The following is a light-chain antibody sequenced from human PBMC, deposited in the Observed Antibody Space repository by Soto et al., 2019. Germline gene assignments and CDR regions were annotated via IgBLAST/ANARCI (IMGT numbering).Light chain of an antibody. V-gene: IGLV2-14*01. CDR3: SSYTSSSTNVV. CDR1: SSDVGGYKY. J-gene: IGLJ2*01. CDR2: EVS. Sequence: QPVLTQPASVSGSPGQSITISCTGTSSDVGGYKYVSWYQQHPGKVPKVMIYEVSNRPSGVSNRFSGSKFGNTASLTISGLQAEDEADYYCSSYTSSSTNVVFGGGTKLTVL.